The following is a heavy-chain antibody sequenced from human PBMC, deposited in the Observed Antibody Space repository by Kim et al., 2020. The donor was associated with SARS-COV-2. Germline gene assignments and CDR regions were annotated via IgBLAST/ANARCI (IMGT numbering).Heavy chain of an antibody. Sequence: SLKSRVTISVDTSKNQFAVTLSSVTAADTAVYYCAGPVVPAAPKGFGFDPWGQGTLVTVSS. J-gene: IGHJ5*02. V-gene: IGHV4-39*01. D-gene: IGHD2-2*01. CDR3: AGPVVPAAPKGFGFDP.